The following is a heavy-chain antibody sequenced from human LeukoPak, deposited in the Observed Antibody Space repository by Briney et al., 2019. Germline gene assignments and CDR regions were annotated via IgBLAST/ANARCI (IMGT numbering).Heavy chain of an antibody. CDR3: AKDSGGYTYVFDY. J-gene: IGHJ4*02. Sequence: PGRSLRLSCAASGFTFSNHGMHWVRQAPGKGLERVAVISYDGSNKYYADSVKGRFTISRDNSKNTLYLQMNSLRAEDTAVYYCAKDSGGYTYVFDYWGQGTLVTVSS. V-gene: IGHV3-30*18. CDR2: ISYDGSNK. CDR1: GFTFSNHG. D-gene: IGHD5-18*01.